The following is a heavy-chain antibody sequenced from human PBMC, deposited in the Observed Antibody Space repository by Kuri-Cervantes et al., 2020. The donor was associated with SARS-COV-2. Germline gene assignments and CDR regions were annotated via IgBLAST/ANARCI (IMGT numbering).Heavy chain of an antibody. CDR3: ARDHYSSGWTLNDY. J-gene: IGHJ4*02. V-gene: IGHV4-59*12. CDR2: IYYSGST. Sequence: SETLSLTCTVSGGSISSYYWSWIRQPPGKGLEWIGYIYYSGSTNYNPSLKSRVTISVDTSKNQFSLKLSSVTAADTAVYYCARDHYSSGWTLNDYWGQGTLVTVSS. CDR1: GGSISSYY. D-gene: IGHD6-19*01.